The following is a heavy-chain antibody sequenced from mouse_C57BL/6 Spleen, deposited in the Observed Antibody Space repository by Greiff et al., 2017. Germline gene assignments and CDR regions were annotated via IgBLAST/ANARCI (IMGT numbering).Heavy chain of an antibody. CDR3: ASYGIGRFAY. CDR1: GYTFTSYG. D-gene: IGHD1-1*01. Sequence: QVQLKQSGAELARPGASVKLSCKASGYTFTSYGISWVKQRTGQGLEWIGEIYPRSGNTYYNEKFKGKATLTADKSSSTAYMELRSLTSEDSAVYFCASYGIGRFAYWGQGTLVTVSA. V-gene: IGHV1-81*01. J-gene: IGHJ3*01. CDR2: IYPRSGNT.